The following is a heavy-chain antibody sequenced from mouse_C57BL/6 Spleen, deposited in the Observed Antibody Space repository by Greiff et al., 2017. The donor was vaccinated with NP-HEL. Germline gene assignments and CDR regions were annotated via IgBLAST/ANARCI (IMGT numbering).Heavy chain of an antibody. V-gene: IGHV2-2*01. J-gene: IGHJ3*01. CDR1: GFSLTSYG. CDR3: ARNRVYDYDGAWFAY. D-gene: IGHD2-4*01. CDR2: IWSGGST. Sequence: VKLVESGPGLVQPSQSLSITCTVSGFSLTSYGVHWVRQSPGKGLEWLGVIWSGGSTDYNAAFISRLSISKDNSKSQVFFKMNSLQADDTAIYYCARNRVYDYDGAWFAYWGQGTLVTVSA.